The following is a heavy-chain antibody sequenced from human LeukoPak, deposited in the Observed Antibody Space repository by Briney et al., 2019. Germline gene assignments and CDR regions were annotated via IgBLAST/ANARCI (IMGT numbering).Heavy chain of an antibody. V-gene: IGHV4-39*01. J-gene: IGHJ3*02. Sequence: PSETLSLTCTVSGGSISSSSYYWGWIRQPPGKGLEWIGSTYYSGSTYYNPSLKSRVTISVDTSKNQFSLKLSSVTAADTAVYYCARQGPVKDYGDYGDAFDIWGQGTMVTVSS. CDR2: TYYSGST. D-gene: IGHD4-17*01. CDR3: ARQGPVKDYGDYGDAFDI. CDR1: GGSISSSSYY.